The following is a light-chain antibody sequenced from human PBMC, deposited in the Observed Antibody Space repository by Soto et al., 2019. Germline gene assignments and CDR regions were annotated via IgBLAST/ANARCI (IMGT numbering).Light chain of an antibody. CDR1: NSDVGGYNF. J-gene: IGLJ1*01. V-gene: IGLV2-14*01. Sequence: QSVLTQPASVSGSPGQSITISCTGTNSDVGGYNFVSWYQQHPGKAPKLMIYDVSNRPSGVSNRFSGSKSGNTASLNISGLQAEDEADYYCSSYTSSSIPYVFVIGTKLTFL. CDR2: DVS. CDR3: SSYTSSSIPYV.